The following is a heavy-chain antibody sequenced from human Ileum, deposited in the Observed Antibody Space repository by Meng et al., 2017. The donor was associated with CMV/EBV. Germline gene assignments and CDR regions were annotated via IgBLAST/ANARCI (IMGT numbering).Heavy chain of an antibody. D-gene: IGHD5-24*01. J-gene: IGHJ4*02. V-gene: IGHV4-34*01. Sequence: HVQLQPWGEGHVTPSETLSLTCAVYGGSFSGYYWSWIRQPPGKGLEWIGEINHSGSTNYNPSLKSRVTISVDTSKNQFSLKLSSVTAADTAVYYCARGRRDGYNNPPLDYWGQGTLVTVSS. CDR3: ARGRRDGYNNPPLDY. CDR2: INHSGST. CDR1: GGSFSGYY.